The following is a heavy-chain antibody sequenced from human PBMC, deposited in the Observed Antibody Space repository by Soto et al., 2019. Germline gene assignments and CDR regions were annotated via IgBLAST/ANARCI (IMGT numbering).Heavy chain of an antibody. CDR2: INRDGSST. D-gene: IGHD6-13*01. V-gene: IGHV3-74*01. CDR3: AREIATTGEYYFDY. J-gene: IGHJ4*02. Sequence: EVQLVESGGGLVQPGGSLRLSCAASGFTFSSYWMHWVRQAPGKGLVWVSRINRDGSSTNYADSARGRVTISRDNAKNTLSLQLNGLRAEDTAVYYCAREIATTGEYYFDYWGQGILVTVSS. CDR1: GFTFSSYW.